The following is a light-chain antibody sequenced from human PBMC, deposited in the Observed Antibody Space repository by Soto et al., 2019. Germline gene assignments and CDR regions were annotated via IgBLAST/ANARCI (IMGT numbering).Light chain of an antibody. CDR3: AAWDDSLRGVV. CDR2: RNN. V-gene: IGLV1-47*01. CDR1: LSNIGSNF. J-gene: IGLJ2*01. Sequence: QSVLTQPPSASGTPGQRVTISCSGSLSNIGSNFIYWYQQLPGSAPKLLINRNNERPSGVPDRFSGSKSGTSASLAISGLRSEDEADYHCAAWDDSLRGVVFGGGNKLTVL.